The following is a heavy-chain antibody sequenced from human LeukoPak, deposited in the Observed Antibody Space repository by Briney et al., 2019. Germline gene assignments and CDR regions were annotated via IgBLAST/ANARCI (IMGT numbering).Heavy chain of an antibody. CDR2: ISYEGSNK. D-gene: IGHD4-17*01. V-gene: IGHV3-30-3*01. CDR1: GFTFSSYA. CDR3: ARGEVTSGTWFDP. J-gene: IGHJ5*02. Sequence: GRSLRLSCAASGFTFSSYAMHSVRQAPGKGLELVAVISYEGSNKYYADSVKRRFPISSDNSKNTLYLQMNSLRGEDTAVYYCARGEVTSGTWFDPWGQGTLVTVSS.